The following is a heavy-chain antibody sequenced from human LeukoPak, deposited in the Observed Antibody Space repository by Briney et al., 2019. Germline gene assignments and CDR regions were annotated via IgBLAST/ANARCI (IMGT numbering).Heavy chain of an antibody. CDR3: ARGRRDYYGSGSYSNYYYHGMDV. Sequence: SETLSLTCAVYGGSFSGYYWSWIRQPPGKGLEWIGEINHSGSTNYNPSLKSRVTISVDTSKNQFSLKLSSVTAADTAVYYCARGRRDYYGSGSYSNYYYHGMDVWGQGTTVTVSS. D-gene: IGHD3-10*01. CDR2: INHSGST. CDR1: GGSFSGYY. V-gene: IGHV4-34*01. J-gene: IGHJ6*02.